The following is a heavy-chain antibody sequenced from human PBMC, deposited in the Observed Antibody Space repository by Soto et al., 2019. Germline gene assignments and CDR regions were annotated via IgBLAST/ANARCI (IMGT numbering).Heavy chain of an antibody. V-gene: IGHV1-58*01. CDR3: AADKLYGTAFDY. D-gene: IGHD2-21*02. CDR2: IVVGSGNT. Sequence: ARGQRLEWIGWIVVGSGNTNYAQKFQERVTITRDMSTSTAYMELSSLRSEDTAVYYCAADKLYGTAFDYWGQGTLVTVSS. J-gene: IGHJ4*02.